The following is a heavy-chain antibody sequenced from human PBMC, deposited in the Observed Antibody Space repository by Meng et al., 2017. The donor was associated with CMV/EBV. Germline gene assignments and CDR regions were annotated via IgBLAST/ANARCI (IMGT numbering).Heavy chain of an antibody. D-gene: IGHD6-13*01. CDR2: IKGDGSHT. J-gene: IGHJ4*02. Sequence: GGSLRLSCTASGFTFSDYWMHWVRQTPGKELLWVSRIKGDGSHTIYGDSVKGRFTISRDNAKNTLYLQMNTLRVEDTAVYYCVRDGHSWNFDYWGQGSLVTVSS. CDR3: VRDGHSWNFDY. V-gene: IGHV3-74*01. CDR1: GFTFSDYW.